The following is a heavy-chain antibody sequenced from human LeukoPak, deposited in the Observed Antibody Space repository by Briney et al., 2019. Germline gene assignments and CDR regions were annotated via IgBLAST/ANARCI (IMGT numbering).Heavy chain of an antibody. CDR3: ASGDKLSFDL. J-gene: IGHJ2*01. Sequence: AQTLTLTCAISGDSVSSSSAAWNWVRQSPSRGLEWLGRTYYRSKWYNDFAVSVKGRITINPDTSKNQFSLLLSSVTPEDTALYYCASGDKLSFDLWGRGTLGSVSS. CDR2: TYYRSKWYN. CDR1: GDSVSSSSAA. D-gene: IGHD2-15*01. V-gene: IGHV6-1*01.